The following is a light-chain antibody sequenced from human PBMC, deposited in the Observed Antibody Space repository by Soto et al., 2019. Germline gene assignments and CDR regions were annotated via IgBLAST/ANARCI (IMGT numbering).Light chain of an antibody. CDR3: QHRASWPLT. J-gene: IGKJ4*01. CDR2: DAS. V-gene: IGKV3-11*01. Sequence: EIVFTQSPAILSLSPGERATLSCRASQSVTIKLAWYQQKPGQPPRLLIYDASTRATGTPARFSGSGSGTDFTLFISSXEPEDSAFYFCQHRASWPLTFGGGTKVDIK. CDR1: QSVTIK.